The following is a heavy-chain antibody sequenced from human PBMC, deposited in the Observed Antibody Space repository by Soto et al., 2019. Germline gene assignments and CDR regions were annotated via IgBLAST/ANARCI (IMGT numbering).Heavy chain of an antibody. J-gene: IGHJ4*02. CDR1: GRSMSSNY. CDR3: ASYRGAFYFDS. D-gene: IGHD3-16*01. CDR2: VFYGGT. Sequence: QMHLQESGPGLVKPSETLSLTCSVSGRSMSSNYWSWIRQSPDKGLEWLGYVFYGGTDYNPSLEGRVTMSVETSKSQFSLKLTSVTAADTAVYYCASYRGAFYFDSWGQGLLVTVSS. V-gene: IGHV4-59*01.